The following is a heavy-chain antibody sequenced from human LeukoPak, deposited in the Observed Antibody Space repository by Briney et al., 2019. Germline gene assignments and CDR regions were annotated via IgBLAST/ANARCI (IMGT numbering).Heavy chain of an antibody. J-gene: IGHJ4*02. CDR2: INPNSGGT. CDR3: ASHRNPYDFWSGYPTDY. D-gene: IGHD3-3*01. CDR1: GYTFTGYY. V-gene: IGHV1-2*02. Sequence: ASVKVSCKASGYTFTGYYMHWVRQAPGQGLEWMGWINPNSGGTNYAQKFQGRVTMTRDTSISTAYMELSRLRSDDTAVYYCASHRNPYDFWSGYPTDYWGQGTLVTVSS.